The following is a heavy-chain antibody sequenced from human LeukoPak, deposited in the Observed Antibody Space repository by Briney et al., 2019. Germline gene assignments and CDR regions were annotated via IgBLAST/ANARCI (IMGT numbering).Heavy chain of an antibody. V-gene: IGHV4-34*01. D-gene: IGHD2-21*02. Sequence: SETLSLTCAVYGGSFSGYYWSWIRQPPGKGLEWIGEINHSGSTNYNPSLKSRVTISVDTSKNQFSLKLSSVTAADTAVYYCAKDLQVTPDYWGQGTLVTVSS. CDR3: AKDLQVTPDY. J-gene: IGHJ4*02. CDR2: INHSGST. CDR1: GGSFSGYY.